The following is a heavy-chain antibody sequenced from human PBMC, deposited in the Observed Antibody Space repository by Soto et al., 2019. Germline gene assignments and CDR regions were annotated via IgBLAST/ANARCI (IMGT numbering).Heavy chain of an antibody. CDR2: IYHSGST. CDR1: GGSISSGGYS. Sequence: QLQLQESGSGLVKPSQTLSLTCAVSGGSISSGGYSWSWIRQPPGKGLEWIGYIYHSGSTYYNPSPRSRVTRSVDRSKNQFSLRRGSVTAADTAVYYCAAGGGLPRYSWGQGTLVTVSS. J-gene: IGHJ4*02. CDR3: AAGGGLPRYS. D-gene: IGHD5-12*01. V-gene: IGHV4-30-2*01.